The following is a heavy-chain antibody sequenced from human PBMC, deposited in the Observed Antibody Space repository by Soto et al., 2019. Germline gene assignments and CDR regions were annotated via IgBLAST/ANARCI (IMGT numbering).Heavy chain of an antibody. D-gene: IGHD2-15*01. CDR2: TRNKANSYTT. V-gene: IGHV3-72*01. CDR1: GFTFSDHY. Sequence: GGSLRLSCAASGFTFSDHYMDWVRQAPGKGLEWVGRTRNKANSYTTEYAASVKGRFTISRDDSKNSLYLQMNSLKTEDTAVYYCARDVRYCSGGSCYWWFDPWGQGTLVTVSS. CDR3: ARDVRYCSGGSCYWWFDP. J-gene: IGHJ5*02.